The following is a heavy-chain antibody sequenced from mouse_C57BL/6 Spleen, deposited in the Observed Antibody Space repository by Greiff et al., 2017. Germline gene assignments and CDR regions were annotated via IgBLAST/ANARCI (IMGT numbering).Heavy chain of an antibody. CDR2: IDPSDSET. D-gene: IGHD2-4*01. Sequence: QVQLQQPGAELVRPGSSVKLSCKASGYTFTSYWMHWVKQRPIQGLEWIGNIDPSDSETHYNQKFKDKATLTVDKSSSTAYMQLSSLTSEDSAVYYCARFLYDYDKGAMDYWGQGTSVTVSS. CDR1: GYTFTSYW. J-gene: IGHJ4*01. CDR3: ARFLYDYDKGAMDY. V-gene: IGHV1-52*01.